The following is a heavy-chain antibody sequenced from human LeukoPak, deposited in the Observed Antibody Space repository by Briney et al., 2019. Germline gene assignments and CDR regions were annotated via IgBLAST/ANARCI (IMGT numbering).Heavy chain of an antibody. J-gene: IGHJ4*02. V-gene: IGHV1-18*01. Sequence: ASVKVSCKASGYTFTSYGISWVRQAPGQGLEWMGWISAYNGNTNYAQKLQGRVTMTIDTSTSTAYMELRSLRSDDTAVYYCVGVTSTYYFDYWGQGTLVTVSS. CDR3: VGVTSTYYFDY. CDR2: ISAYNGNT. CDR1: GYTFTSYG.